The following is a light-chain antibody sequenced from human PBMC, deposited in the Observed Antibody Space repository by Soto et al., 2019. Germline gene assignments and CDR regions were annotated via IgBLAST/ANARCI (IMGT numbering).Light chain of an antibody. CDR1: SSNIGNNY. J-gene: IGLJ1*01. CDR2: ENN. CDR3: GTWDSSLSAFYV. Sequence: QSVLTQPPSVSAAPGQKVTISCSGSSSNIGNNYVSWYQQLPGTAPKLLIYENNKRPSGIPDRFSGSKSGTSATLGITGLQTGDEADYYCGTWDSSLSAFYVFRTGXKVPVL. V-gene: IGLV1-51*02.